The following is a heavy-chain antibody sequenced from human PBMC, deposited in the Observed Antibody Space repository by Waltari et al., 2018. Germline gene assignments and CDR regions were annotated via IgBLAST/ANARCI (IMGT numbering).Heavy chain of an antibody. J-gene: IGHJ3*01. V-gene: IGHV5-51*01. CDR2: IFPRDSDT. CDR3: ARELIWPGELGPFDL. Sequence: EVQLVQSGTQVKRPGESLRISCKASGYSFSSYWIGWVRPMPGKGMEWMGIIFPRDSDTRYTPSSQGRVTISADKSTGTAYLQFSSLTASDTAMYFCARELIWPGELGPFDLWGQGTFVSVSS. CDR1: GYSFSSYW. D-gene: IGHD1-26*01.